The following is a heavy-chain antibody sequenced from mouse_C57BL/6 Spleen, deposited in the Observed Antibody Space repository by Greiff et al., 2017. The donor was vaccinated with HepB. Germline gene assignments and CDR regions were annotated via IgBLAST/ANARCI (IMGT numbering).Heavy chain of an antibody. Sequence: EVKLVESGGGLVQPGGSLKLSCAASGFTFSDYGMAWVRQAPRKGPEWVAFISNLAYSIYYADTATGRFTISRENAKNTLYLEMSSRRSEDTAMYYCARKGECYGSSDWYFDVWGTGTTVTVSS. CDR2: ISNLAYSI. V-gene: IGHV5-15*01. J-gene: IGHJ1*03. D-gene: IGHD1-1*01. CDR3: ARKGECYGSSDWYFDV. CDR1: GFTFSDYG.